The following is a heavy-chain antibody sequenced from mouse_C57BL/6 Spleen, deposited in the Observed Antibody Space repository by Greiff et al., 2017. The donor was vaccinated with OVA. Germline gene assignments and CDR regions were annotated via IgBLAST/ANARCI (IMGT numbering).Heavy chain of an antibody. CDR2: IYPGSGNT. Sequence: LVESGPELVKPGASVKISCKASGYSFTSYYIHWVKQRPGQGLEWIGWIYPGSGNTKYNEKFKGKATLTADTSSSTAYMQLSSLTSEDSAVYYCARNWDPFDYWGQGTTLTVSS. D-gene: IGHD4-1*01. CDR1: GYSFTSYY. V-gene: IGHV1-66*01. J-gene: IGHJ2*01. CDR3: ARNWDPFDY.